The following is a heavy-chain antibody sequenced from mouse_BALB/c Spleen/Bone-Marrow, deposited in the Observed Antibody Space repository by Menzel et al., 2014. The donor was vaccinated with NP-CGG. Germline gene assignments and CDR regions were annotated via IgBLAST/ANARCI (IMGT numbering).Heavy chain of an antibody. CDR3: ARSYYRYDVIVY. CDR2: INPSNGRT. D-gene: IGHD2-14*01. V-gene: IGHV1S81*02. Sequence: GAELVKPGASVKLSCKASGYTFTSYWMHWVKQRPGQGLEWIGEINPSNGRTNYNEKFKSKATLTVDKSSSTAYMQLSSLTSEDSAVYYCARSYYRYDVIVYWGQGTLVTVSA. J-gene: IGHJ3*01. CDR1: GYTFTSYW.